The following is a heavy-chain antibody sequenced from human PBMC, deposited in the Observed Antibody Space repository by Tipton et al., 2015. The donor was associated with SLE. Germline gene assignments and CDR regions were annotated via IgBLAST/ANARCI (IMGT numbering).Heavy chain of an antibody. CDR2: ISAQGSST. CDR3: ASLSAPSDY. V-gene: IGHV3-74*03. Sequence: SLRLSCAASGFPFTNVWMHWVRQAPGKGLVWVSEISAQGSSTTYADSVEGRFSIYRDNAKSTLFLEMNNLTVDDTGVYYCASLSAPSDYWGQGTLVIVSS. J-gene: IGHJ4*02. CDR1: GFPFTNVW.